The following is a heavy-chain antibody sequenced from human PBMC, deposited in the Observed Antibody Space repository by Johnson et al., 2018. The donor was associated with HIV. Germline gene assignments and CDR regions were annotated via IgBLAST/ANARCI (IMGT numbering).Heavy chain of an antibody. D-gene: IGHD4-17*01. CDR3: AKVNGDYKTDAFDI. J-gene: IGHJ3*02. CDR2: IRYDGSNK. CDR1: GFTFSSYA. V-gene: IGHV3-30*02. Sequence: QVQLVESGGGLVQPGGSLRLSCAASGFTFSSYAMHWVRQAPGKGLEWVAFIRYDGSNKYYADSVKGRFTISRDNSKNTLYLQMNSLRAEDTAVYYCAKVNGDYKTDAFDIWGQGTMVTVSS.